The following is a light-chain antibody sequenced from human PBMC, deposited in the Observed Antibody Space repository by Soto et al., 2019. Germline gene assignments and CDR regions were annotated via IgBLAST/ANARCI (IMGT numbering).Light chain of an antibody. Sequence: DSALTQSPGTPTLTPGERATLSCRASQSVSSSYLAWYQQKPGQAPRLLIYRTSNRATGIPDRFSGSGSGTDFTLTISRLEPEDFAVYWCQQYDSSPRTFGQGTKVDIK. J-gene: IGKJ1*01. V-gene: IGKV3-20*01. CDR2: RTS. CDR1: QSVSSSY. CDR3: QQYDSSPRT.